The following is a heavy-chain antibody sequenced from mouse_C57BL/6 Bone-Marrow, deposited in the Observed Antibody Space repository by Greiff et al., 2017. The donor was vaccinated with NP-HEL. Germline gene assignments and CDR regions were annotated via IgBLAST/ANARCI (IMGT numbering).Heavy chain of an antibody. CDR2: IYPGSGNT. CDR1: GYSFTSYY. CDR3: ARSPLYYDYLYAMDY. D-gene: IGHD2-4*01. V-gene: IGHV1-66*01. Sequence: QVQLQQSGPELVKPGASVKISCKASGYSFTSYYIHWVKQRPGQGLEWIGWIYPGSGNTKYNEKFKGKATLTADTSSSTAYMQLSSLTSEDSAVYYCARSPLYYDYLYAMDYWGQGTSVTVSS. J-gene: IGHJ4*01.